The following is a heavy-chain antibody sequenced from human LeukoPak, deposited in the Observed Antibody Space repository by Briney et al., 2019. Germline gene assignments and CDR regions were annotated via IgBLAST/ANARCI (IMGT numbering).Heavy chain of an antibody. V-gene: IGHV1-2*02. Sequence: ASVKVSCKASGYTFTGYYMHWVRQAPGQGLEWMGWINPNSGGTNYAQKFQGRVTMTRDTSISTAYMELSRLRSDDTAVYYCARARGLAARPPDYWVQGTLVTVSS. CDR2: INPNSGGT. D-gene: IGHD6-6*01. CDR3: ARARGLAARPPDY. J-gene: IGHJ4*02. CDR1: GYTFTGYY.